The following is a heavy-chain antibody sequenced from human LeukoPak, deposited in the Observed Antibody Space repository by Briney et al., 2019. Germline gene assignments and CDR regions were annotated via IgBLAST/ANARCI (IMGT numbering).Heavy chain of an antibody. CDR2: TSNHGNDG. CDR3: TRDRGAMNDFDY. Sequence: GGSLRLSCTDSGFSFSSYAMHWVRQSPGKGLEWVAVTSNHGNDGFYADSVKGRFTISRDNSKKTLYLQMDSLRPEDTGVYYCTRDRGAMNDFDYWGRGTLVTVSS. D-gene: IGHD2-2*01. V-gene: IGHV3-30*01. J-gene: IGHJ4*02. CDR1: GFSFSSYA.